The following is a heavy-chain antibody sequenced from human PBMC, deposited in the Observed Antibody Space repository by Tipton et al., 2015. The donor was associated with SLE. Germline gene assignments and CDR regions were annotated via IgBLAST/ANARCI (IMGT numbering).Heavy chain of an antibody. CDR3: AAYCSSIVCSTPARVQP. CDR1: GASLTGDY. CDR2: VFYTGRT. V-gene: IGHV4-59*08. Sequence: TLSLTCTVSGASLTGDYWSWIRQPPGKGLEWIGYVFYTGRTSYNSSLMSRVTISVDTSKNQFSLSLSAVPAADTAVYYCAAYCSSIVCSTPARVQPWGQGTLVTVSP. D-gene: IGHD2-2*02. J-gene: IGHJ1*01.